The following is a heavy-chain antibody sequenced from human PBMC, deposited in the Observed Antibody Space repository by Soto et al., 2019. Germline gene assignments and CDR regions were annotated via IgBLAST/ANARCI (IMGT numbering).Heavy chain of an antibody. D-gene: IGHD3-22*01. J-gene: IGHJ4*02. CDR3: ARQIYDSDTGPNFQYYFDS. V-gene: IGHV5-10-1*01. Sequence: PGESLKISCKGSGYSFITYWIGWVRQKPGKGLEWMGRIDPSDSQTYYSPSFRGHVTISATKSITTVFLQWSSLRASDTAMYYCARQIYDSDTGPNFQYYFDSWGQGTPVTVSS. CDR1: GYSFITYW. CDR2: IDPSDSQT.